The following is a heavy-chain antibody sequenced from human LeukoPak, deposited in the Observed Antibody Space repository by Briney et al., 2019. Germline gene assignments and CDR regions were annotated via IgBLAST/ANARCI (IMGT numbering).Heavy chain of an antibody. J-gene: IGHJ4*02. CDR3: AKDRRVGAAAYHFDS. D-gene: IGHD2-2*01. V-gene: IGHV3-30*18. CDR1: GFTFSRYG. CDR2: IANDGNDK. Sequence: PGRSLRLSCAASGFTFSRYGLHWVRQAPGKGLEWVSVIANDGNDKKYTDSVKSRFTISRDNSKSTLYLQMNSLRAEDTAVYFCAKDRRVGAAAYHFDSWGQGTLVTVSS.